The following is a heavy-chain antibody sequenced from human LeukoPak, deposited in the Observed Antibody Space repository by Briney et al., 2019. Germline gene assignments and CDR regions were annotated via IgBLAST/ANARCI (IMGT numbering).Heavy chain of an antibody. CDR3: ASSPAYSNNWDAIDN. D-gene: IGHD6-13*01. CDR1: GFSFTNYD. V-gene: IGHV3-13*01. J-gene: IGHJ4*02. CDR2: IGTAGDT. Sequence: PGGSLRLSCAASGFSFTNYDMHWVRHAAGKGLEWASGIGTAGDTYYPGSVKGRFTISRENAKYSLYLQMNSLSAGDTAVYYCASSPAYSNNWDAIDNWGQGTLVTVSS.